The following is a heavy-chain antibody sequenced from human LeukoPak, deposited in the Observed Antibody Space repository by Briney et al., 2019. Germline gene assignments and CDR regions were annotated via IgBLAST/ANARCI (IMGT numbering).Heavy chain of an antibody. D-gene: IGHD5-18*01. CDR3: ARVRDLGYSYGYGLEDY. CDR1: GFTFSSYA. Sequence: PGGSLRLSCAASGFTFSSYAMHWVRQAPGKGLEWVAVISYDGSNKYYADSVKGRFTISRDNSKNALYLQMNSLRAEDTAVYYCARVRDLGYSYGYGLEDYWGQGTLVTVSS. CDR2: ISYDGSNK. V-gene: IGHV3-30-3*01. J-gene: IGHJ4*02.